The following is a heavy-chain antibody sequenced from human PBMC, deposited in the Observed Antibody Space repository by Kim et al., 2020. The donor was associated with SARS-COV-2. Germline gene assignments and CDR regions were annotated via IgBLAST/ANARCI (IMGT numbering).Heavy chain of an antibody. CDR3: ARETLEVTDY. Sequence: NKYDADSVKGRFTISGDNSKNTLYLQMNSLRAEDTAVYYCARETLEVTDYWGQGTLVTVSS. J-gene: IGHJ4*02. D-gene: IGHD5-18*01. V-gene: IGHV3-30-3*01. CDR2: NK.